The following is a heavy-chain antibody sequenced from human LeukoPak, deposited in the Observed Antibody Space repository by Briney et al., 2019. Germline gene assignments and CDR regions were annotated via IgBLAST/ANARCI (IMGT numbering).Heavy chain of an antibody. V-gene: IGHV4-39*07. CDR3: AREEGDYEIYYYYMDV. CDR2: IYFSGRT. D-gene: IGHD4-17*01. J-gene: IGHJ6*03. Sequence: SETLSLTCTVSGGSISSSSYYWGWIRQPPGKGLEWIGSIYFSGRTYYNMSLKSRVTISIDTSKNQFSLKLSSVTAADTAVYYCAREEGDYEIYYYYMDVWGKGTTVTVSS. CDR1: GGSISSSSYY.